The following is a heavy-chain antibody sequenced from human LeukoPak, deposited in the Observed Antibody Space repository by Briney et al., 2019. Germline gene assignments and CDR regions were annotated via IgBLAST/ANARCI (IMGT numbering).Heavy chain of an antibody. CDR3: ARGDVLLWFGELFFDY. V-gene: IGHV1-2*02. CDR1: GYTFTGYY. J-gene: IGHJ4*02. Sequence: GASVKVSCKASGYTFTGYYMHWVRQAPGQGLEGMGWINPNSGGTNYAQKFQGRVTMTRDTSISTAYMELSRLRSDDTAVYYCARGDVLLWFGELFFDYWGQGTLVTVSS. CDR2: INPNSGGT. D-gene: IGHD3-10*01.